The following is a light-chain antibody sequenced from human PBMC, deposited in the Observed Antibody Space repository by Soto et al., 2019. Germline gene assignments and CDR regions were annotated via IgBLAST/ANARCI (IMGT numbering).Light chain of an antibody. V-gene: IGKV3-20*01. CDR1: QSVSSSD. Sequence: EIVLTQSPGTLSLSPGERATLSCRAGQSVSSSDLAWYQQKPGQAPRLLMYRTSNRATGIPDRFSGSGSGTDFTLTISRLEPEDFAVYWCQQYDSSPRTFGQGTKVDI. CDR2: RTS. CDR3: QQYDSSPRT. J-gene: IGKJ1*01.